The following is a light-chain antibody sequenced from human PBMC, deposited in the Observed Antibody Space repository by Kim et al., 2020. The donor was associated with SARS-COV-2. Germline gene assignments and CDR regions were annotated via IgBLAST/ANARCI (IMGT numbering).Light chain of an antibody. J-gene: IGKJ4*01. CDR1: QGIRNY. CDR2: DTS. Sequence: ASVGDRVTITFRASQGIRNYLAWYQQKPGRAPALLIADTSTLQPGVPSRFRGSGSGTDFTLTITSLQPEDVATYYCQKYDSAPLTFGGGTKVDIK. CDR3: QKYDSAPLT. V-gene: IGKV1-27*01.